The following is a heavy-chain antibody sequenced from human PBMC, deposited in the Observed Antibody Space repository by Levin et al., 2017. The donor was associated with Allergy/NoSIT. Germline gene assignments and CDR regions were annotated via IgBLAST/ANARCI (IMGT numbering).Heavy chain of an antibody. V-gene: IGHV3-23*01. Sequence: GGSLRLSCAASGFTFSSYAMSWVRQAPGKGLEWVSAISGSGGSTYYADSVKGRFTISRDNSKNTLYLQMNSLRAEDTAVYYCAKDHPHYDFWSGYYRSRMPYYFDYWGQGTLVTVSS. D-gene: IGHD3-3*01. J-gene: IGHJ4*02. CDR2: ISGSGGST. CDR1: GFTFSSYA. CDR3: AKDHPHYDFWSGYYRSRMPYYFDY.